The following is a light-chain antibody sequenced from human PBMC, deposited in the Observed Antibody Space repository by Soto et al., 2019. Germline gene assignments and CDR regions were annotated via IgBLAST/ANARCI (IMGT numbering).Light chain of an antibody. CDR2: EVV. Sequence: QSVLTQAPSASGSPGQSVTISCTGSKSDIGIYDFVSWYQHHPGKAPRLIIYEVVQRPSGVPDRFSGSKSGNTASLTVSGLQAADEADYFCKSYAGSNTYVFGTGTKVIVL. CDR1: KSDIGIYDF. CDR3: KSYAGSNTYV. V-gene: IGLV2-8*01. J-gene: IGLJ1*01.